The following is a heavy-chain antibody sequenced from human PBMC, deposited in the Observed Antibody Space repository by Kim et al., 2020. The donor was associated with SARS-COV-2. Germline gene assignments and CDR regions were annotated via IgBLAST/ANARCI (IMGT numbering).Heavy chain of an antibody. Sequence: GGSLRLSCAASGFTFSSYAMSWVRQAPGKGLEWVSAISGSGGSTYYADSVKGRFTISRDNSKNTLYLQMDSLRAEDTAVYYCAKDMELAAAGAIDYWGQGTLVTVSS. CDR3: AKDMELAAAGAIDY. D-gene: IGHD6-13*01. J-gene: IGHJ4*02. V-gene: IGHV3-23*01. CDR2: ISGSGGST. CDR1: GFTFSSYA.